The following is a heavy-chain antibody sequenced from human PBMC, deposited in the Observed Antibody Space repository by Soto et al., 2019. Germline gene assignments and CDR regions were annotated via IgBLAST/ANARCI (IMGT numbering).Heavy chain of an antibody. D-gene: IGHD2-15*01. Sequence: QVQLKQWGAGLLKPSETLSLTCAVYGGSFSAYYWSWIRQSPGKGLEWIGEINHSENTNYNPSLKSRVTTSVDMSRNQFSLKLRSVTAADTAVYYCARGYCSSDSCYPPDAFDIWGQGTTVTVSS. J-gene: IGHJ3*02. CDR2: INHSENT. CDR1: GGSFSAYY. V-gene: IGHV4-34*01. CDR3: ARGYCSSDSCYPPDAFDI.